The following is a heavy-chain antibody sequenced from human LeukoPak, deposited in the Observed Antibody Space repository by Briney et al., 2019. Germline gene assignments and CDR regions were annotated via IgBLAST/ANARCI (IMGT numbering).Heavy chain of an antibody. Sequence: PGGPLRLSCPASGFTFSDYSMSWVRQAPRKGLEWVSSISSSSDYIYYADSVKGRFTISRDNARNSLYLQMNSLRAEDTAVYYCARSRSVSNYKGMDVWGQGTTVTVSS. CDR3: ARSRSVSNYKGMDV. CDR1: GFTFSDYS. D-gene: IGHD5/OR15-5a*01. J-gene: IGHJ6*02. CDR2: ISSSSDYI. V-gene: IGHV3-21*04.